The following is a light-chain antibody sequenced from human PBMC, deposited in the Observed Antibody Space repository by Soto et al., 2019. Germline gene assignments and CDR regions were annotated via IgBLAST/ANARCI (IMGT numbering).Light chain of an antibody. V-gene: IGLV1-51*02. J-gene: IGLJ1*01. CDR1: SSNIGRTS. CDR3: GTWDSKLSADI. CDR2: ENN. Sequence: QSVLTQPPSVSAAPGQKVTISCSGSSSNIGRTSVSWYQQLPETAPRLLIYENNKRPSGIPDRFSGSKSGTSATLVITGLQAEDEADYFCGTWDSKLSADIFGTGTKVTVL.